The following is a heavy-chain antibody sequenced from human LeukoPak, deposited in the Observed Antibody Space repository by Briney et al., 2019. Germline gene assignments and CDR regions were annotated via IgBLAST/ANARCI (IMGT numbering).Heavy chain of an antibody. D-gene: IGHD1-26*01. CDR1: RFTFTAYA. V-gene: IGHV3-23*01. CDR2: ISGSGGST. CDR3: CGKRSGIYYLLEN. J-gene: IGHJ4*02. Sequence: GGSLRLSCAASRFTFTAYAMSWVRQAPGKGLEWVSGISGSGGSTYYADSVKGRLTISRDNSKNTLYLQMNSLRVENTDVYFCCGKRSGIYYLLENWGQGTLVTVSS.